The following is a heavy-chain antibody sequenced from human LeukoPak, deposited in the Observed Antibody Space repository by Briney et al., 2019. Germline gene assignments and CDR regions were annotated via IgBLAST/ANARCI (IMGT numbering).Heavy chain of an antibody. CDR1: GFTFSSYA. D-gene: IGHD6-19*01. CDR3: AKDNRRHYTSGPNPDSLH. V-gene: IGHV3-30*04. CDR2: ISYDESNK. J-gene: IGHJ4*02. Sequence: GGSLRLSCAAPGFTFSSYAMHWVRQAPGKGLEWVAVISYDESNKYYADSVKGRFTISRGNSKNTLYLQMNSLRVEDTAFYYCAKDNRRHYTSGPNPDSLHWGQGALVTVSS.